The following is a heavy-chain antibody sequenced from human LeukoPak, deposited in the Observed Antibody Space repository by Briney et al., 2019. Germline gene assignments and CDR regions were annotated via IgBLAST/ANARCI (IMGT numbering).Heavy chain of an antibody. V-gene: IGHV1-69*05. D-gene: IGHD2-2*01. CDR2: IIPIFGTA. CDR3: ARGGVVPGSRGDWFDP. CDR1: GGTFSSYA. J-gene: IGHJ5*02. Sequence: GASVKVSCKASGGTFSSYAISWVRQAPGQGLEWMGGIIPIFGTANYAQKFQGRVTITTDESTSTAYMELSSLRSEDTAVYYCARGGVVPGSRGDWFDPWGQGTLVTVSS.